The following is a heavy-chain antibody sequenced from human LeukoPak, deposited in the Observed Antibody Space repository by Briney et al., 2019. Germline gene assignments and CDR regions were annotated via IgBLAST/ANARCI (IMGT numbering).Heavy chain of an antibody. Sequence: SGPALVKPTQTLTLTCTFSGFSLSTSGMCVSWIRQPPGKALEWLARIDWDDDKYYSTSLKTRLTISKDTSKNQVVLTMTNMDPVDTATYYCARIKVAATQGDNWFDPWGQGTLVTVSS. V-gene: IGHV2-70*11. J-gene: IGHJ5*02. CDR1: GFSLSTSGMC. CDR2: IDWDDDK. D-gene: IGHD2-15*01. CDR3: ARIKVAATQGDNWFDP.